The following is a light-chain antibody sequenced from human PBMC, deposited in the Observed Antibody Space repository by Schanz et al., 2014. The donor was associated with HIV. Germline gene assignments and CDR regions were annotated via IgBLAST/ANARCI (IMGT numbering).Light chain of an antibody. CDR3: SSYAGSNKFGV. Sequence: QSALTQPASVSGSLGQSITISCTGTSGDVGRYDYVSWYQQHPGQAPKLLIYDVTYRPSGISNRFSGSKSGYTASLTISGLQADDAADYYCSSYAGSNKFGVFGGGTKLTVL. CDR2: DVT. V-gene: IGLV2-14*03. CDR1: SGDVGRYDY. J-gene: IGLJ3*02.